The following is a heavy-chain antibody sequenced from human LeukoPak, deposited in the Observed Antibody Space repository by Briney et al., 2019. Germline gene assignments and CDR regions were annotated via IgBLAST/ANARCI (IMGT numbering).Heavy chain of an antibody. D-gene: IGHD3-10*01. Sequence: ASVKVSCKASGGTFSSYAISWVRQAPGQGLEWMGGIIPIFGTANYAQKFQGRVTITADESTSTAYMELSSLRSEDTAVYYCASGPMVRGAFDYWGQGTLVTVSS. J-gene: IGHJ4*02. CDR1: GGTFSSYA. V-gene: IGHV1-69*13. CDR3: ASGPMVRGAFDY. CDR2: IIPIFGTA.